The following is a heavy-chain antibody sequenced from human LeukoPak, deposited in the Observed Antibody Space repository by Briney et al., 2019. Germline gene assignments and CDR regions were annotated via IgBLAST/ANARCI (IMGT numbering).Heavy chain of an antibody. V-gene: IGHV1-18*01. D-gene: IGHD5-18*01. J-gene: IGHJ4*02. CDR2: ISAYNGNT. CDR3: AGWGISRGYSYVKGDY. CDR1: GYTFTSYG. Sequence: ASVKVSCKASGYTFTSYGISWVRQAPGQGLEWMGWISAYNGNTNYAQKLQGRVTMTTDTSTSTAYMELRSLRSDDTAVYYCAGWGISRGYSYVKGDYWGQGTLVTVSS.